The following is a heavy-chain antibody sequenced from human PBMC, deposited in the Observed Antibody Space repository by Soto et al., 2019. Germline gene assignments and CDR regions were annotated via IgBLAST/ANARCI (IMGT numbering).Heavy chain of an antibody. CDR3: ARDLSITMARPSYMDV. J-gene: IGHJ6*03. Sequence: PGGSLRLSCAASGFTFSSYAMSWVRQAPGKGLEWVSAISGSGGSTYYADSVKGRFTISRDNSKNTLYLQMNSLRAEDTAVYYCARDLSITMARPSYMDVWGKGTTVTVSS. CDR2: ISGSGGST. V-gene: IGHV3-23*01. D-gene: IGHD3-10*01. CDR1: GFTFSSYA.